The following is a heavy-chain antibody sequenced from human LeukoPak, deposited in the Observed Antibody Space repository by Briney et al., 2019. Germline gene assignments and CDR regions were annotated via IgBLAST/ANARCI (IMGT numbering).Heavy chain of an antibody. J-gene: IGHJ6*02. D-gene: IGHD2-2*01. Sequence: PGRSLRRSCAASGFTFSSYGMHWVRQAPGKGLEGGALISYDGSNEYYAASVRGRFTIHRDNSKFTLYMQMNRLRAEDTAVYYCARVRAGYCTSTSCYTGMDVWGQGTTVTVSS. V-gene: IGHV3-30*03. CDR3: ARVRAGYCTSTSCYTGMDV. CDR2: ISYDGSNE. CDR1: GFTFSSYG.